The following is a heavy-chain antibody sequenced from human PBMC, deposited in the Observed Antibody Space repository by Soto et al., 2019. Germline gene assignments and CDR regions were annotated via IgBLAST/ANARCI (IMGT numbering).Heavy chain of an antibody. Sequence: GGSLRLSCAASGFTFSSYSMNWVRQAPGKGLEWVSSISSSSSYIYYADSVKGRFTISRDNAKNSLYLQMNSLRAEDTAVYYCARDSHMITPLTTKPCLGYWGQGTLVTVSS. CDR2: ISSSSSYI. CDR3: ARDSHMITPLTTKPCLGY. D-gene: IGHD3-16*01. CDR1: GFTFSSYS. J-gene: IGHJ4*02. V-gene: IGHV3-21*01.